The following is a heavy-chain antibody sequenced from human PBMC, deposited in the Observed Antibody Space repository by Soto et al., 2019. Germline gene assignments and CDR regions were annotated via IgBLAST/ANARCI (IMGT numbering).Heavy chain of an antibody. V-gene: IGHV4-59*08. CDR1: GDSIRNYY. CDR3: ARRGVYGYYYGMDV. CDR2: IYYSGST. J-gene: IGHJ6*02. D-gene: IGHD1-20*01. Sequence: SETLSLTCTVSGDSIRNYYWSWIRQPPGKGLEWIGYIYYSGSTNYNPSLKSRVTISIDTSKNQFSLKLNSVTAADTAVYYCARRGVYGYYYGMDVWGQGTTVTVSS.